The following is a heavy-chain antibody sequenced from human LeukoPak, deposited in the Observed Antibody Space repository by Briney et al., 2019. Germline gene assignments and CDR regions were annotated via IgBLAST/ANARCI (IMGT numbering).Heavy chain of an antibody. CDR3: ARGQDSLYYYYMDV. D-gene: IGHD3-22*01. V-gene: IGHV3-7*01. Sequence: GGSLRLSCGASGFTFDDYWMSWVRQAPGQGLGWVANINQDGSEKYYLDSAKGRFTISRDNSKNTLYLQMNSLRAEDTAVYYCARGQDSLYYYYMDVWGEGTTVTVSS. CDR1: GFTFDDYW. J-gene: IGHJ6*03. CDR2: INQDGSEK.